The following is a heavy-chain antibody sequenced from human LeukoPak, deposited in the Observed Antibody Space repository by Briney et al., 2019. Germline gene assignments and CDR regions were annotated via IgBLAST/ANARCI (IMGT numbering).Heavy chain of an antibody. V-gene: IGHV1-18*01. CDR3: ARDGAHYYDSSGYYNSDAFDI. CDR1: GYTFTSYG. CDR2: ISAYNGNT. J-gene: IGHJ3*02. D-gene: IGHD3-22*01. Sequence: ASVKVSCKASGYTFTSYGISWVRQAPGQGLEWMGWISAYNGNTNYAQKLQGRVTMTTDTSTSTVYMELSSLRSEDTAVYYCARDGAHYYDSSGYYNSDAFDIWGQGTMVTVSS.